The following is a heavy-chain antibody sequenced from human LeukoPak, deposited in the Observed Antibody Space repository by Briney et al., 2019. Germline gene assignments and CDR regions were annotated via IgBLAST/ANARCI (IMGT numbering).Heavy chain of an antibody. CDR1: GFTFSSCW. CDR2: IKTDGSDT. D-gene: IGHD4-11*01. Sequence: GGSLRLSCAASGFTFSSCWMHWVRQSPGKGLVWVSRIKTDGSDTYYADSVRGRFTISRDNAKNTLYLQMDSLRAEDTAVYFCARGDYSSHTLWGQGTLVTVSS. CDR3: ARGDYSSHTL. V-gene: IGHV3-74*01. J-gene: IGHJ4*02.